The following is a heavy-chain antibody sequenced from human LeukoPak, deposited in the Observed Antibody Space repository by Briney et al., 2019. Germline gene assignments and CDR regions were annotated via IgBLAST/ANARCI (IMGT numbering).Heavy chain of an antibody. CDR1: GFTFSNAW. V-gene: IGHV3-15*01. CDR2: IKSKTDGGTT. J-gene: IGHJ4*02. CDR3: TTGEDSSGYFWDY. Sequence: GGSLRLSCAASGFTFSNAWMSWVRQAPGKGLEWVGRIKSKTDGGTTDYAAPVKGRFTISRDDSKNTLYLQMNSLKTEDTAVYYCTTGEDSSGYFWDYWGQGTLVTVSS. D-gene: IGHD3-22*01.